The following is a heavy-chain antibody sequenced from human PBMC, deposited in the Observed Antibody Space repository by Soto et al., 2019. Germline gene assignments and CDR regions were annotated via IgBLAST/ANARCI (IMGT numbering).Heavy chain of an antibody. Sequence: PGGSLRLSCAASGFTFDDYAMHCVRQAPGKGLEWVSGISWNSGSIGYADSVKGRFTISRDNAKNSLYLQMNSLRAEDTALYYCAKDNGYSPLYYFDYWGQGTLVTVSS. CDR3: AKDNGYSPLYYFDY. CDR2: ISWNSGSI. CDR1: GFTFDDYA. J-gene: IGHJ4*02. D-gene: IGHD5-18*01. V-gene: IGHV3-9*01.